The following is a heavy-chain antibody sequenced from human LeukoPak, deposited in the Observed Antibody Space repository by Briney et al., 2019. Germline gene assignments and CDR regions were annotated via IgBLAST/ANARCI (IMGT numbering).Heavy chain of an antibody. J-gene: IGHJ4*02. Sequence: ASVKVSCKASGYTFTSYGISWVRQAPGQGLEWMGWISAYNGNTNYAQKFQGRVTMTRDTSISTAYMELSRLRSDDTAVYYCARALYSSGWYVIDYWGQGTLVTVSS. CDR2: ISAYNGNT. CDR3: ARALYSSGWYVIDY. V-gene: IGHV1-18*01. D-gene: IGHD6-19*01. CDR1: GYTFTSYG.